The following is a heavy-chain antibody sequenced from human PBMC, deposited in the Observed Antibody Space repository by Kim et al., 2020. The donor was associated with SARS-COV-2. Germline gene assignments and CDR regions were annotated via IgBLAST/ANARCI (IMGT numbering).Heavy chain of an antibody. J-gene: IGHJ3*02. D-gene: IGHD6-19*01. Sequence: ASVKVSCKASGYTFTSYGISWVRQAPGQGLEWMGWISAYNGNTNYAQKLQGRVTMTTDTSTSTAYMELRSLRSEDSAVYYCATLAGGPEAFDIWGQGTMVTVSS. CDR2: ISAYNGNT. CDR3: ATLAGGPEAFDI. V-gene: IGHV1-18*01. CDR1: GYTFTSYG.